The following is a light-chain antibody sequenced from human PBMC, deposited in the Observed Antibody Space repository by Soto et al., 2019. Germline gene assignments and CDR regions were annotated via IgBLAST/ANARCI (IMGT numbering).Light chain of an antibody. J-gene: IGKJ4*01. Sequence: IVLTQSPATLSLSPGERATLSCRASQSVSSYLAWYQQKPGQAPRLLIYDASNRATGIPARFSGSGSGTDFTLPLSRLEPEDFAVYYCQQRSNWLTFGGGTKVDVK. V-gene: IGKV3-11*01. CDR1: QSVSSY. CDR3: QQRSNWLT. CDR2: DAS.